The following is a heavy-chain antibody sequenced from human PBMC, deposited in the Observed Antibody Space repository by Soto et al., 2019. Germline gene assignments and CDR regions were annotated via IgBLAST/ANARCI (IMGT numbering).Heavy chain of an antibody. CDR2: IYYSGST. Sequence: SETLSHTCSVSDGCICSCDYYWSWNRQPPGKGLEWIGSIYYSGSTYYNPSLKSRVTISVDTSKNQFSLKLSSVTAADTAVYYCARHHDYGDYFYDYWGQGTLVTV. V-gene: IGHV4-39*01. CDR3: ARHHDYGDYFYDY. CDR1: DGCICSCDYY. J-gene: IGHJ4*02. D-gene: IGHD4-17*01.